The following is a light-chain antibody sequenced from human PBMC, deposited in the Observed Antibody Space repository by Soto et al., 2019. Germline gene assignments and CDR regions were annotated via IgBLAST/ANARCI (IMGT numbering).Light chain of an antibody. CDR1: QSVSNNY. CDR3: QKSGSSPLT. V-gene: IGKV3-20*01. J-gene: IGKJ4*01. Sequence: EIVLPQSPGTLSLSPGERATLSFRSSQSVSNNYLAWYQQRPGQAPRLLIYGASSRATGIPDRFSGSGSATDFTLTISRLEPEDFAVYFCQKSGSSPLTCGGGNKGDIK. CDR2: GAS.